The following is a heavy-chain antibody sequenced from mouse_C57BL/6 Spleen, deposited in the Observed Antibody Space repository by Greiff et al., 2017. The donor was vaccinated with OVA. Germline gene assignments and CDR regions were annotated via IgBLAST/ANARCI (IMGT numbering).Heavy chain of an antibody. V-gene: IGHV1-54*01. CDR3: AQTGSGAMDY. J-gene: IGHJ4*01. CDR1: GYAFTNYL. CDR2: INPGSGGP. D-gene: IGHD4-1*01. Sequence: QVQLQQSGAELVRPGTSVKVSCKASGYAFTNYLIEWVKQRPGPGLEWIGVINPGSGGPTYTEKFKGKATLTADKSSSTAYMQLSSLTSEDAAVYFCAQTGSGAMDYWGQGTSVTVSS.